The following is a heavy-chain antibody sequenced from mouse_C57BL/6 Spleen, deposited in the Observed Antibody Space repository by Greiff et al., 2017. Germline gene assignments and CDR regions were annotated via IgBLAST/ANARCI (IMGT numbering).Heavy chain of an antibody. CDR2: IDPNSGGT. D-gene: IGHD1-1*01. CDR3: ARITTVVATNAMDY. Sequence: QVQLQQPGAELVKPGASVKLSCKASGYTFTSYWMHWVKQGPGRGLEWIGRIDPNSGGTKYNEKLKSKATLTVYKPSSTAYMQLSSLTSEDSAFYYCARITTVVATNAMDYWGQGTSVTVSS. J-gene: IGHJ4*01. V-gene: IGHV1-72*01. CDR1: GYTFTSYW.